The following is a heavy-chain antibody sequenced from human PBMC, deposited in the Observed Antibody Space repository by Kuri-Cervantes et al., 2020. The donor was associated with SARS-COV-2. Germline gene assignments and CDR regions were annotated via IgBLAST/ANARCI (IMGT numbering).Heavy chain of an antibody. D-gene: IGHD3-9*01. CDR2: IYSGGST. Sequence: GGSLRLSCAASGFTVSSNYMSWVRQAPGKGLEWVSVIYSGGSTYYADSVKGRFTISRGNSKNTLYLQMNSLRAEDTAVYYCARVQRGYDILTGPTHYYYYMDVWGKGTTVTVSS. CDR1: GFTVSSNY. J-gene: IGHJ6*03. CDR3: ARVQRGYDILTGPTHYYYYMDV. V-gene: IGHV3-66*01.